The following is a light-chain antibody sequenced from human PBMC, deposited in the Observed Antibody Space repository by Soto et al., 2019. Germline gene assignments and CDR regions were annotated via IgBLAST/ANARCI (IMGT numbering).Light chain of an antibody. CDR1: QGISNH. J-gene: IGKJ4*01. CDR2: DVS. Sequence: DIEMTQSPPSVSASVGDRVTITCRASQGISNHLAWFQLKPGKAPKSLIYDVSRLQSGVPSKFSGSVSGTYFTLTISSLQPEDFATYYCQQYHNYPVTFGGGTKVEIK. CDR3: QQYHNYPVT. V-gene: IGKV1-16*02.